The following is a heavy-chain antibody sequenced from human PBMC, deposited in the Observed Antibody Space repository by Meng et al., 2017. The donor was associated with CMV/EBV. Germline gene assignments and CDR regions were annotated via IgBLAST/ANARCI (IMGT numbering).Heavy chain of an antibody. V-gene: IGHV3-48*04. CDR3: ARGGFYYDSSGYYYDYYYYYGMDV. Sequence: GESLKISCAASGFTFSSYSMNWVRQAPGKGLEWVSYISSSSITTYYADSVKGRFTISRDNAKNSLYLQMNSLRAEDTAVYYCARGGFYYDSSGYYYDYYYYYGMDVWGQGTTVTVSS. J-gene: IGHJ6*02. D-gene: IGHD3-22*01. CDR1: GFTFSSYS. CDR2: ISSSSITT.